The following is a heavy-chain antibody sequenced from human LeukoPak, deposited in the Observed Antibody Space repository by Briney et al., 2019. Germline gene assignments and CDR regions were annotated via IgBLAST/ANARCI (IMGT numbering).Heavy chain of an antibody. CDR2: IKQDGSEK. Sequence: TGGSLTLSCAASGFTFSRYWMSWVRQAPGKGLEWVANIKQDGSEKYYVDSVKGRFTISRDNAKNSLYLQMNSLRAEDTAVYYCARVRVVPAAINEGYYYYYMDVWGKGTTVTVSS. CDR3: ARVRVVPAAINEGYYYYYMDV. J-gene: IGHJ6*03. V-gene: IGHV3-7*01. D-gene: IGHD2-2*02. CDR1: GFTFSRYW.